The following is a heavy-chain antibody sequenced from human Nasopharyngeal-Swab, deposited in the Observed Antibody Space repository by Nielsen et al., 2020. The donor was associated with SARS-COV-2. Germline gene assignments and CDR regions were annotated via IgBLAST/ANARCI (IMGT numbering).Heavy chain of an antibody. V-gene: IGHV6-1*01. D-gene: IGHD6-19*01. CDR1: GDSVSSNSAA. Sequence: LSLTCAISGDSVSSNSAAWNWIRQSPSRGLEWLGRTYYRSKWYNDYAVSVKSRITINPDTSKNQFSLQLNSVTPEDTAVYYCARESASSGWSDDAFDIWGQGTMVTVSS. CDR2: TYYRSKWYN. CDR3: ARESASSGWSDDAFDI. J-gene: IGHJ3*02.